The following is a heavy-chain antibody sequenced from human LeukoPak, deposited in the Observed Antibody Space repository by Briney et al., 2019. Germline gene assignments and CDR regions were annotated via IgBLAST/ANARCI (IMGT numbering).Heavy chain of an antibody. CDR1: GFTFSSYA. J-gene: IGHJ3*02. Sequence: GGSLRLSCAASGFTFSSYAMSWVRQAPGKGLEWDSAISGSGGSTYYADSVKGRFTISRDNSKNTLYLQMNSLRAEDTAVYYCARTYCTNGVCYYRRPTLNAFDIWGQRTMVTVSS. CDR3: ARTYCTNGVCYYRRPTLNAFDI. CDR2: ISGSGGST. D-gene: IGHD2-8*01. V-gene: IGHV3-23*01.